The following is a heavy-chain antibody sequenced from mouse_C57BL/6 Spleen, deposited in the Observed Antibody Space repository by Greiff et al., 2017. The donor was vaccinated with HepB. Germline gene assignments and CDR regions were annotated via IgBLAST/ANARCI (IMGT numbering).Heavy chain of an antibody. CDR2: IHPNSGST. CDR3: ARYYGSSSYWYFDV. Sequence: VQLQQSGAELVKPGASVKLSCKASGYTFTSYWMHWVKLRPGQGLEWIGMIHPNSGSTNYNEKFKSKATLTVGKSSSTAYMQLSSLTSEDSAVYYCARYYGSSSYWYFDVWGTGTTVTVSS. J-gene: IGHJ1*03. V-gene: IGHV1-64*01. CDR1: GYTFTSYW. D-gene: IGHD1-1*01.